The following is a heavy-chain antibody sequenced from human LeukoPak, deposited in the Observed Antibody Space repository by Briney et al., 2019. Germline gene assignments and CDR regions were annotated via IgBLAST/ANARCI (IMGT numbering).Heavy chain of an antibody. J-gene: IGHJ4*02. CDR3: ARHGGGYPLYYFDY. CDR1: GYSFTSYW. CDR2: IDPSDSYT. V-gene: IGHV5-10-1*01. Sequence: GESLKISCKGSGYSFTSYWISWVRQMPGKGLEWRGRIDPSDSYTNYSPSFQGHVTISADKSISTAYLQWSSLKASDTAMYYCARHGGGYPLYYFDYWGQGTLVTVSS. D-gene: IGHD3-16*01.